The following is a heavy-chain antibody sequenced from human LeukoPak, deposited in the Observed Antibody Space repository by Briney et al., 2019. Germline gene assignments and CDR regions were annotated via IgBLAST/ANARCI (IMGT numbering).Heavy chain of an antibody. CDR2: ISGSGGST. Sequence: QPGGSLRLSCAASGFTSSNYGMSWVRQAPGKGLEWVSAISGSGGSTYYADSVKGRFPISRDNSKNTLYLQMNSLRAEDTAVYYCAKDCTNGVCYALDIWGQGTMVTVSS. D-gene: IGHD2-8*01. J-gene: IGHJ3*02. CDR3: AKDCTNGVCYALDI. CDR1: GFTSSNYG. V-gene: IGHV3-23*01.